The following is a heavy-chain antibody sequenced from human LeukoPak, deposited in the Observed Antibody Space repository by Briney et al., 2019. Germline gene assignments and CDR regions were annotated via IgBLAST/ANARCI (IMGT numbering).Heavy chain of an antibody. CDR2: INPNSGGT. V-gene: IGHV1-2*02. CDR1: GYTFTGYY. CDR3: ARDHTIAAAGTSDY. J-gene: IGHJ4*02. Sequence: ASVKVSCKASGYTFTGYYMHWVRQAPGQGLEWMGWINPNSGGTNFAQKFQGRVTMTRDTSISTAYMELSRLRSDDTAVYYCARDHTIAAAGTSDYWGQGTLVTLSS. D-gene: IGHD6-13*01.